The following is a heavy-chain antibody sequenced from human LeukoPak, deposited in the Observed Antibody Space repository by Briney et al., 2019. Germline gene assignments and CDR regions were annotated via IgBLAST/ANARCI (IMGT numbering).Heavy chain of an antibody. V-gene: IGHV1-69*13. CDR2: IIPIFGTA. D-gene: IGHD6-13*01. CDR1: GGTFSSYA. Sequence: SVKVSCKASGGTFSSYAISWVRQAAGQGLEWMGGIIPIFGTANYAQKFQGRVTITADESTSTAYMELSSLRSEDTAVYYCARDKIAAAGSDYYYYGMDVWGQGTTVTVSS. CDR3: ARDKIAAAGSDYYYYGMDV. J-gene: IGHJ6*02.